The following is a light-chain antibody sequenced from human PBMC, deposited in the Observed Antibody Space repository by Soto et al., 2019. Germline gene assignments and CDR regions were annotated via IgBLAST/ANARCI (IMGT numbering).Light chain of an antibody. V-gene: IGKV1-8*01. Sequence: AIRMTQSPSSLSASTGDRVTITCRASQGISSYLAWYQQKPGKAPKLLIYAASTLQSGVPSRFSGSGSGTDFTLTISCLQSEDFAPYYCQQYYSYPTFGHGPKV. CDR3: QQYYSYPT. J-gene: IGKJ1*01. CDR2: AAS. CDR1: QGISSY.